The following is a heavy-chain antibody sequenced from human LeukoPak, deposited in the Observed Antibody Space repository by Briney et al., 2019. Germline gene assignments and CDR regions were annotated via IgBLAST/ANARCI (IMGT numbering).Heavy chain of an antibody. D-gene: IGHD3-3*01. CDR3: VKDQGECPGSRCYLRFLEY. CDR1: GFNFSIYG. J-gene: IGHJ4*02. V-gene: IGHV3-30*02. CDR2: VRYDQSAT. Sequence: EGSLRLSCAASGFNFSIYGMHWVRQAPGKGLEWVTFVRYDQSATVYADSVQGRFAISRDNSKNTVYLQMNSLRVEDTALYFCVKDQGECPGSRCYLRFLEYWGQGTLVIVSS.